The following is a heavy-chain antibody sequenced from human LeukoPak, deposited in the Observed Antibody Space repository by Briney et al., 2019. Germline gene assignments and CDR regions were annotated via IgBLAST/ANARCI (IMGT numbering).Heavy chain of an antibody. Sequence: PGGSLRLSCAASGFTFSNYWMTWVRQAPGKGLEWVANIKQDGSEKFYVDSVKGRFTISRDNAKNSLYLQMTSLRADDTAVYYCASALIAPTPVPFDFWGQGTLVTVSS. V-gene: IGHV3-7*03. CDR3: ASALIAPTPVPFDF. CDR2: IKQDGSEK. CDR1: GFTFSNYW. J-gene: IGHJ4*02. D-gene: IGHD5-12*01.